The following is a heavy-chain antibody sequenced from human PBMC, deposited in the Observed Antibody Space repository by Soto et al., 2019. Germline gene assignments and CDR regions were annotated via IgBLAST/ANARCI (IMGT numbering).Heavy chain of an antibody. CDR1: VYIITNHY. D-gene: IGHD3-22*01. Sequence: ASVKVSSKESVYIITNHYIQWARQAHRQGLEWMGIINPSGGSTNYLQKFQGRITMTRDTSTSTVYMELSSLRSEDTAVYFCARADYYDSSGFYYDCWGQGSLVTVSS. J-gene: IGHJ4*02. CDR2: INPSGGST. CDR3: ARADYYDSSGFYYDC. V-gene: IGHV1-46*01.